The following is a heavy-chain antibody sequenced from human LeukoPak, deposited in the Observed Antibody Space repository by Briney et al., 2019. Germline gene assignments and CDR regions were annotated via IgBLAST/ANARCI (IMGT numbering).Heavy chain of an antibody. CDR3: ARRRSGSYDY. J-gene: IGHJ4*02. Sequence: ASVTVSCKASGYTFTSYGISWVRQAPGQGLEWMGWIGAYNGNTNYAQKLQGRVTMTTNTSTSTAYMELRSRRSDDTAVYYCARRRSGSYDYWGRGTLVTVSS. CDR1: GYTFTSYG. V-gene: IGHV1-18*01. D-gene: IGHD3-10*01. CDR2: IGAYNGNT.